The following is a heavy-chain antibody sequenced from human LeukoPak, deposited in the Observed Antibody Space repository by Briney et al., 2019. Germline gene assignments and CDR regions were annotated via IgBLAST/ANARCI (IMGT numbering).Heavy chain of an antibody. CDR2: IYDTGST. D-gene: IGHD5-18*01. J-gene: IGHJ4*02. Sequence: SETLSLTCTVSGGSISNYYWSWIRQPPGKGLEWIGYIYDTGSTYYNPSLKSRVTISVDTSNNQFSLKLSFVTAADTAVYYCARGGYSYGPNWGSAFVFDYWGQGTLVTVSS. V-gene: IGHV4-59*08. CDR3: ARGGYSYGPNWGSAFVFDY. CDR1: GGSISNYY.